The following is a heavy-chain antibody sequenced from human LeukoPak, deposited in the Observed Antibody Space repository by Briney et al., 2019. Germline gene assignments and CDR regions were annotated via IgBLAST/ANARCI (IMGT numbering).Heavy chain of an antibody. J-gene: IGHJ4*02. V-gene: IGHV3-23*01. CDR1: GFTFSSYA. D-gene: IGHD2-15*01. CDR3: AKVEYCSGGSCYFFDY. CDR2: ISGSGGST. Sequence: GGSLRLSCAASGFTFSSYAMSWVRQAPGKGLGWVSAISGSGGSTYYADSVKGRFTISRDNSKNTLYLQMNSLRAEDTAVYYCAKVEYCSGGSCYFFDYWGQGTLVTVSS.